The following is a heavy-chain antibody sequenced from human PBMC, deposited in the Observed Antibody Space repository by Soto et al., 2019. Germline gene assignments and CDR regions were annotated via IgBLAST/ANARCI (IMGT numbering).Heavy chain of an antibody. CDR3: AAGAYSGYDLDALDI. Sequence: SVKVSCKASGFTFTSSAMQWVRQARGQRLEWIGWIVVGSGNTNYAQKFQERVTITRDMSTSTAYMELSSLRSEDTAVYYCAAGAYSGYDLDALDIWGQGTMVTVSS. J-gene: IGHJ3*02. V-gene: IGHV1-58*02. D-gene: IGHD5-12*01. CDR1: GFTFTSSA. CDR2: IVVGSGNT.